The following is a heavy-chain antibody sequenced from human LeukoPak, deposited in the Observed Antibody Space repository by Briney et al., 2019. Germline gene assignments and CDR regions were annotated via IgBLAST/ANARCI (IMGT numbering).Heavy chain of an antibody. J-gene: IGHJ5*02. CDR1: GWSFNDYY. CDR2: INHRGST. V-gene: IGHV4-34*01. CDR3: ARGQVPSARGHNWFDP. D-gene: IGHD2-2*01. Sequence: PSETLSLTCAVYGWSFNDYYWNWIRQPPGKRLEWIGEINHRGSTNHNPSLKSRVSISVDTSKNQFSLELTSVTVADTAVYYCARGQVPSARGHNWFDPWGQGTLVTVSS.